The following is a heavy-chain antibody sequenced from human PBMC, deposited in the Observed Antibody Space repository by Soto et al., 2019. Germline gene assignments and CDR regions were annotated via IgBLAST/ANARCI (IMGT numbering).Heavy chain of an antibody. CDR3: ARYRGPSPHAFDI. CDR2: IIPILGIA. CDR1: GGTFSSYT. Sequence: QVQLVQSGAEVKKPGSSVKVSCKASGGTFSSYTISWVRQAPGQGLEWMGRIIPILGIATYAQKFQGRVTITADKSTSTAYRELSSLRSEDTAVYYCARYRGPSPHAFDIWGQGTMVTVSS. J-gene: IGHJ3*02. V-gene: IGHV1-69*02.